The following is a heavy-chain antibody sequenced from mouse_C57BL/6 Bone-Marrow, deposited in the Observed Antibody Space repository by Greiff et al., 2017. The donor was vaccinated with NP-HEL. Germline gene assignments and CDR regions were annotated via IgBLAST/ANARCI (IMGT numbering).Heavy chain of an antibody. CDR2: IDPSDSYT. CDR3: AREGDFYFDY. Sequence: QVQLQQPGAELVKPGASVKLSCKASGYTFTSYWMQWVKQRPGQGLEWIGEIDPSDSYTNYNQKFKGKATLTVDTSSSTAYMQLSSLTSEDSAVYYCAREGDFYFDYWGKGTTLTVSS. J-gene: IGHJ2*01. V-gene: IGHV1-50*01. CDR1: GYTFTSYW.